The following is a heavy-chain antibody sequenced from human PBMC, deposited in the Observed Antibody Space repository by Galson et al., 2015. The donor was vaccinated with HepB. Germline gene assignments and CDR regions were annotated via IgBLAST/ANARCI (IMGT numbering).Heavy chain of an antibody. J-gene: IGHJ3*02. CDR2: ISGSGGST. D-gene: IGHD2-15*01. V-gene: IGHV3-23*01. Sequence: SLRLSCAASGFTFSSYAMSWVRQAPGKGLEWVSAISGSGGSTYYADSVRGRFTISRDNSKNTLYLQMNSLRAEDTAVYYCAKWPLGYCSGGSCYSGAFDIWGQGTMVTVSS. CDR1: GFTFSSYA. CDR3: AKWPLGYCSGGSCYSGAFDI.